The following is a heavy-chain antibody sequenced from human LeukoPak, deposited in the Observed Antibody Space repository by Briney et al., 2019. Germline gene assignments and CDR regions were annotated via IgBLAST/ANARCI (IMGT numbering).Heavy chain of an antibody. CDR2: VNPNSGNT. Sequence: GASVKVSCKASGYTFTSYDINWVRQATGQGLEWMGWVNPNSGNTGYAQKLQGRVTMTRNTSISTAYMELSSLRSEDTAVYYCARGGPAGDFIVVAPTNNAFDIWGQGTMVTVSS. CDR3: ARGGPAGDFIVVAPTNNAFDI. V-gene: IGHV1-8*01. J-gene: IGHJ3*02. D-gene: IGHD2-2*01. CDR1: GYTFTSYD.